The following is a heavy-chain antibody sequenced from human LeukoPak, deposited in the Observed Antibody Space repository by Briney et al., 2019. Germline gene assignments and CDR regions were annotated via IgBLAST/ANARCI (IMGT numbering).Heavy chain of an antibody. V-gene: IGHV4-31*03. Sequence: SPPLSLTCTVAGGSISCGGYYWRWIRQHPVKGLEWIGYIYYSGSTYYNPSLKSRVTISVDTSKNQFSLKLSSVTAADTAVYYCARDGFGELTLDYWGQGTLVTVSS. CDR1: GGSISCGGYY. J-gene: IGHJ4*02. CDR2: IYYSGST. D-gene: IGHD3-10*01. CDR3: ARDGFGELTLDY.